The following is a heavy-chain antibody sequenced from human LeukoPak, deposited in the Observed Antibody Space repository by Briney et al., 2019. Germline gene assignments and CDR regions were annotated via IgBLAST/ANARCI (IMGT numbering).Heavy chain of an antibody. V-gene: IGHV4-59*08. J-gene: IGHJ4*02. Sequence: SETLSLTCTVSGGSISSYYWSWIRQPPGKGLEWIGYIYYGGSTNYNPSLKSRVTISVDTSKNQFSLKLSSVTAADTAVYYCARHGVGATRVHFDYWGQGTLVTVSS. D-gene: IGHD1-26*01. CDR2: IYYGGST. CDR3: ARHGVGATRVHFDY. CDR1: GGSISSYY.